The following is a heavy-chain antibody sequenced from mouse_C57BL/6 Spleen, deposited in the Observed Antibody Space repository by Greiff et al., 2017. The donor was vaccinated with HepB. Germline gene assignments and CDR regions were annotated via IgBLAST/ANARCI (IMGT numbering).Heavy chain of an antibody. CDR1: GYTFTDYE. V-gene: IGHV1-15*01. Sequence: QVQLQQSGAELVRPGASVTLSCKASGYTFTDYEMHWVKQTPVHGLEWIGAIDPETGGTAYNQKFKGKAILTADKSSSTAYMELRSLTSEDSAVYYCTRRGGNYGGDYWGQGTTLTVSS. CDR3: TRRGGNYGGDY. CDR2: IDPETGGT. J-gene: IGHJ2*01. D-gene: IGHD2-1*01.